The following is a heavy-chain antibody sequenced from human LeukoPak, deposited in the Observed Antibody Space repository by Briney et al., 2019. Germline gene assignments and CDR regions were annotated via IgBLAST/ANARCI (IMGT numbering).Heavy chain of an antibody. CDR1: GYTFTSYY. D-gene: IGHD3-10*01. CDR3: ARGGTDGSGSYRVTAIMISAEGMDV. J-gene: IGHJ6*02. V-gene: IGHV1-46*01. CDR2: INPSGGST. Sequence: GASVKVSCKASGYTFTSYYMHWVRQAPGQGLEWMGIINPSGGSTSYAQKFQGRVTMTRDTSTSTVYMELSSLRSEDTAVYYCARGGTDGSGSYRVTAIMISAEGMDVWGQGTTVTVSS.